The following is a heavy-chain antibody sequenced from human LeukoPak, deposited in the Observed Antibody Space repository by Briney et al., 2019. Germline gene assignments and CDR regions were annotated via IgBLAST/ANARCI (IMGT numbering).Heavy chain of an antibody. CDR3: TRPPQKYGSSRGF. V-gene: IGHV5-51*01. CDR1: QYGFLAYW. CDR2: IYPGDSDT. Sequence: GESLRISCKGSQYGFLAYWIGWVRQMPGKGLEWIGIIYPGDSDTSYSPSFQGQVTISADTTTNTAYLQWSSLKASDTAVYYCTRPPQKYGSSRGFWGQGTLVTVSS. J-gene: IGHJ4*02. D-gene: IGHD4-17*01.